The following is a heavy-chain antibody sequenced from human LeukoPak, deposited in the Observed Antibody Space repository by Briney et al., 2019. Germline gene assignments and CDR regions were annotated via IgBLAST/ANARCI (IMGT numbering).Heavy chain of an antibody. CDR2: ISAYNGNT. J-gene: IGHJ4*02. D-gene: IGHD3-22*01. Sequence: ASVKVSCKASGYTFTSYGISWVRQAPGQGLEWMGWISAYNGNTNYAQKLQGRVTMTTDTSTSTAYMELRSLRSDDTAVYYCARDPRYSYQYQYDSTGFSLDYWGQGTLVTVSS. V-gene: IGHV1-18*01. CDR1: GYTFTSYG. CDR3: ARDPRYSYQYQYDSTGFSLDY.